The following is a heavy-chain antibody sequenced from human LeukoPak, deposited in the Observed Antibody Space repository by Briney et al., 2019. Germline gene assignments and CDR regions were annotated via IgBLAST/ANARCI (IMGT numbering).Heavy chain of an antibody. CDR2: INHSGST. CDR1: GYSISSGYY. D-gene: IGHD1-1*01. J-gene: IGHJ4*02. CDR3: ARVEVHYYFDY. V-gene: IGHV4-38-2*02. Sequence: PSETLSLTCTVSGYSISSGYYWGWIRQPPGKGLEWIGEINHSGSTNYNPSLKSRVTISVDTSKNQFSLKLSSVTAADTAVYYCARVEVHYYFDYWGQGTLVTVSS.